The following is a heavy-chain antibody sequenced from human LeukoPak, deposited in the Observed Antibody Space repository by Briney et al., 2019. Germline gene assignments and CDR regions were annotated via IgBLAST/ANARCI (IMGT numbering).Heavy chain of an antibody. V-gene: IGHV3-20*04. CDR3: ARDGDYSYFDY. CDR2: IDWNGVST. CDR1: GFTFDDYG. D-gene: IGHD4-17*01. Sequence: GGSLRLSCAASGFTFDDYGMSWVRHAPGKGLEWVSGIDWNGVSTGYADSAKGRFTISRDNAKNSLYLQMNSLRAEDTAFYYCARDGDYSYFDYWGQGTLVTVSS. J-gene: IGHJ4*02.